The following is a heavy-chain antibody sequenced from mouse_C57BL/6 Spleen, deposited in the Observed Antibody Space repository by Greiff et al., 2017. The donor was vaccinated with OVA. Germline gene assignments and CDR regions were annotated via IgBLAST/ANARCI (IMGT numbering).Heavy chain of an antibody. J-gene: IGHJ4*01. V-gene: IGHV1-53*01. CDR2: INPSNGGT. CDR1: GYTFTSYW. Sequence: QVQLQQPGTELVKPGASVKLSCKASGYTFTSYWMHWVKQRPGQGLEWIGNINPSNGGTNYNEKFKSKATLTVDKSSSTAYMQLSSLTSEDSAVYYCAREGGYYYSSEAFFYAMDYWGQGTSVTVSS. CDR3: AREGGYYYSSEAFFYAMDY. D-gene: IGHD1-1*01.